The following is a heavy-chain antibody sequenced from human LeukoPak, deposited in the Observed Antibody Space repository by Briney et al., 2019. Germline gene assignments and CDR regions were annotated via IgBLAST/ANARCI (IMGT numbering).Heavy chain of an antibody. CDR2: IYYSGST. J-gene: IGHJ3*02. V-gene: IGHV4-39*07. Sequence: SETLSLTCTVSGGSISSSSYYWGWIRQPPGKGLEWLGSIYYSGSTYYNPSLKSRVTISVDTSKNQFSLKLSSVTAADTAVYYCARRDSSGYERLWDAFDIWGQGTMVTVSS. CDR3: ARRDSSGYERLWDAFDI. D-gene: IGHD3-22*01. CDR1: GGSISSSSYY.